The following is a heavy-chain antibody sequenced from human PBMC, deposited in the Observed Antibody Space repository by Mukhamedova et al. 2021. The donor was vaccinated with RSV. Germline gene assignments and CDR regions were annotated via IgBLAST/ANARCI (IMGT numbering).Heavy chain of an antibody. CDR2: ISYDGSNK. CDR1: SSYG. Sequence: SSYGMHWVRQAPGKGLEWVAVISYDGSNKYYADSVKGRFTISRDNSKNTLYLQMNSLRAEDTAVYYCAKWSAAGSFFYYWGQGT. V-gene: IGHV3-30*18. J-gene: IGHJ4*02. D-gene: IGHD2-2*01. CDR3: AKWSAAGSFFYY.